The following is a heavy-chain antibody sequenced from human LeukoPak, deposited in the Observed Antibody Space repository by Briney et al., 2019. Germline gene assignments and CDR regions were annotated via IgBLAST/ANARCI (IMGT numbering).Heavy chain of an antibody. Sequence: PGGSLRLSCAASGFIFNTYAMSWVRQAPGKGLDWVSTIRGSGESTHYADSVQGQFTISRDNSLYTVYLQMDSLRGDDTAVYYCAKDRISYTTSPGELSHWGQGTLVIVSS. V-gene: IGHV3-23*01. CDR1: GFIFNTYA. CDR2: IRGSGEST. J-gene: IGHJ4*02. D-gene: IGHD3-10*01. CDR3: AKDRISYTTSPGELSH.